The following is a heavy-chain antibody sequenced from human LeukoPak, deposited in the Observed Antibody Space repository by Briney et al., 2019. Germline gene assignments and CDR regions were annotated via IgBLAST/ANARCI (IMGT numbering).Heavy chain of an antibody. CDR2: IEQDGSEK. J-gene: IGHJ3*02. V-gene: IGHV3-7*01. Sequence: GGSLRLSCAASGFTFSNYWMSWVRQAPGKGLEWVANIEQDGSEKYCVDSVKGRFTISRDNAKNSLYLRMNSLRAEDTAVYHCARFGSVAGSPVAFDIWGQGTMVTVSS. CDR3: ARFGSVAGSPVAFDI. CDR1: GFTFSNYW. D-gene: IGHD6-19*01.